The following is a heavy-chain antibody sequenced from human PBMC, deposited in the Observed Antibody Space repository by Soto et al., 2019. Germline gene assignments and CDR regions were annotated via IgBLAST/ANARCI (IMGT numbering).Heavy chain of an antibody. D-gene: IGHD3-22*01. Sequence: QSGGSLRLSCAASGFTFSSYAMSWVRQAPGKGLEWVSAISGSGGSTYYADSVKGRFTISRDNSKNTLYLQMKSLRAEDTAVYYCAKDRRIYYDSSGYVYYFDYWGPGTLVTVYS. J-gene: IGHJ4*02. CDR3: AKDRRIYYDSSGYVYYFDY. V-gene: IGHV3-23*01. CDR2: ISGSGGST. CDR1: GFTFSSYA.